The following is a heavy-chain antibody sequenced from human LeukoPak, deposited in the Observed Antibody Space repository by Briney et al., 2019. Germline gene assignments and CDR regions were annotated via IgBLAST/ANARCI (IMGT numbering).Heavy chain of an antibody. V-gene: IGHV3-33*01. D-gene: IGHD5-12*01. CDR3: AREGATAFVPEGFDY. J-gene: IGHJ4*02. Sequence: GGSLRLSCAASGFTFSSYGMHWVRQAPGKGLEWVAVIWYDGSNKYYADSVRGRFTISRDNSKNTLYLQMNSLRAEDTAVYYCAREGATAFVPEGFDYWGQGTLVTVSS. CDR2: IWYDGSNK. CDR1: GFTFSSYG.